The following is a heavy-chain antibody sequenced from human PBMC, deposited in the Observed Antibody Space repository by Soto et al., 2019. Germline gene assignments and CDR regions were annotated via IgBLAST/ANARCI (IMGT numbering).Heavy chain of an antibody. D-gene: IGHD2-21*02. Sequence: EVQLLESGGGLVQPGGSLRLSCAASGFTFSSYAMSWVRQAPGKGLEWVSAISGSGGSTYYADSVKGRFIISRDNSKNTLYLQMNSLRAEDTAVYYCAKVRCGGDCYPPLSDAFDIWGQGTMVTVSS. CDR3: AKVRCGGDCYPPLSDAFDI. J-gene: IGHJ3*02. CDR2: ISGSGGST. CDR1: GFTFSSYA. V-gene: IGHV3-23*01.